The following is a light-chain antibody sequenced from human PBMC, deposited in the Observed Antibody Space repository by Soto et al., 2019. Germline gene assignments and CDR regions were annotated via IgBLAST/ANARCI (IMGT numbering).Light chain of an antibody. CDR1: TGAVTSGYY. CDR2: GAS. CDR3: LLYYGGAHVV. J-gene: IGLJ2*01. V-gene: IGLV7-43*01. Sequence: QAVVTHEPSLTVSPGGTVTLTGASSTGAVTSGYYPNWFQQKPGQAPRALIYGASNKHSWTPARFSGSLLGGKAALTLSGVQPEDEAEYYCLLYYGGAHVVFGGGTELTVL.